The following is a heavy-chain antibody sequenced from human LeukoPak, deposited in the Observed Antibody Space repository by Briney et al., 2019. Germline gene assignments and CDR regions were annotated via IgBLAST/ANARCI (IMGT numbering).Heavy chain of an antibody. J-gene: IGHJ4*02. CDR1: GYTFTSYD. CDR2: MNPNSGNT. D-gene: IGHD3-10*01. CDR3: ARAPTRITMVRGVGGY. V-gene: IGHV1-8*01. Sequence: ASVKVSCKASGYTFTSYDINWVRQATGQGLEWMGGMNPNSGNTGYAQKFQGRVTMTRNTSISTAYMELSSLRSEDTAVYYCARAPTRITMVRGVGGYWGQGTLVTVSS.